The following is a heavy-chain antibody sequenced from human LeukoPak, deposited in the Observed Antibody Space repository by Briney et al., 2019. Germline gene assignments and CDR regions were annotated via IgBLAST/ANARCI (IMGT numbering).Heavy chain of an antibody. CDR3: ARCGGGSCYSGAFDI. CDR2: IFYSGSP. D-gene: IGHD2-15*01. Sequence: SETLSLTCTVSGASISSSTNYWGWIRQPPGKGLEWIGSIFYSGSPYYNPSLKSRVTISVDTSKNQFSLKLSSVTAADTAVYYCARCGGGSCYSGAFDIWGQGTMVTVSS. J-gene: IGHJ3*02. V-gene: IGHV4-39*07. CDR1: GASISSSTNY.